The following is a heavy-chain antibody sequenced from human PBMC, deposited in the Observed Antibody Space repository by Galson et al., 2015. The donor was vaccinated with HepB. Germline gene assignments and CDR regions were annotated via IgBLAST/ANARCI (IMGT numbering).Heavy chain of an antibody. CDR3: ARDYYGSGSYPYEAFDI. V-gene: IGHV3-53*04. CDR1: GFTVSRIY. D-gene: IGHD3-10*01. CDR2: IYSGGTT. J-gene: IGHJ3*02. Sequence: SLRLSCAASGFTVSRIYMSWVRQAPGKGLEWVSVIYSGGTTYYADSVKGRFTFSRHNSKNALYLQMNSLRAEDTAVYYCARDYYGSGSYPYEAFDIWGQGTMVTVSS.